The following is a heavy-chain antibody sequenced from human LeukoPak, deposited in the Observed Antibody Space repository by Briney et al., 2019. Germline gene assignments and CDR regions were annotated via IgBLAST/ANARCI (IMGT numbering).Heavy chain of an antibody. D-gene: IGHD6-13*01. CDR2: IYPGDSDT. CDR3: ASTPGIAAAGTLYYYYGMDV. V-gene: IGHV5-51*01. Sequence: GESLKISCKGSGYSFTSYWIGWVRQMPGKGLEWMGIIYPGDSDTRYSPSFQGQVTISADKSISTAYLQWSSLKASDTAMYYCASTPGIAAAGTLYYYYGMDVWGQGTTVTVSS. CDR1: GYSFTSYW. J-gene: IGHJ6*02.